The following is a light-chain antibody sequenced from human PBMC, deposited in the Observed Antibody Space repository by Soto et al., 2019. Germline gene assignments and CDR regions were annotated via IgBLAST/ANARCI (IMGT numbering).Light chain of an antibody. J-gene: IGKJ2*01. Sequence: EIVLTQSPGTLSLSPGERATLSCRASHSVSSTYLAWYQQKPGQAPRLLLYGASSRATGSPDRFSGSGSGTDFTLTISRLEPEDFAVYYCQQYGSSPPYTFGQGTKLEIK. CDR3: QQYGSSPPYT. V-gene: IGKV3-20*01. CDR1: HSVSSTY. CDR2: GAS.